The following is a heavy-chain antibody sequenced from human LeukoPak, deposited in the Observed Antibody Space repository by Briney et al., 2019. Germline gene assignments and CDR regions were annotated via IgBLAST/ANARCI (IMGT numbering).Heavy chain of an antibody. Sequence: GGSLRLSCAASGFTFSSYAMHWVRQAPGKGLEYVSAFSSNGGSTYYANSVKGRFTISRDNSKNTLYLQMGSLRAEDMAVYYCARDLGGPDWYFDLWGRGTLVTVSS. CDR2: FSSNGGST. V-gene: IGHV3-64*01. J-gene: IGHJ2*01. CDR3: ARDLGGPDWYFDL. D-gene: IGHD4-23*01. CDR1: GFTFSSYA.